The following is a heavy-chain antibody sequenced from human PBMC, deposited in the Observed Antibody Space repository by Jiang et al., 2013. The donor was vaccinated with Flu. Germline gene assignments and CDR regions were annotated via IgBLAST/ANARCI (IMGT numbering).Heavy chain of an antibody. Sequence: WMGWINTNTGNPTCAQGFTGRFVFSLDTSVSTAYLQISSLKAEDTAVYYCASYLSMTHAFDIWGQGTMVTVSS. V-gene: IGHV7-4-1*02. CDR3: ASYLSMTHAFDI. D-gene: IGHD2/OR15-2a*01. J-gene: IGHJ3*02. CDR2: INTNTGNP.